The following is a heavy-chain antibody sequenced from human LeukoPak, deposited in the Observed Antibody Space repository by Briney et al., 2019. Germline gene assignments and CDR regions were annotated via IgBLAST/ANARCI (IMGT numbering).Heavy chain of an antibody. CDR3: ARRLYSYGIDY. V-gene: IGHV4-59*08. D-gene: IGHD5-18*01. CDR1: GGSISSYY. J-gene: IGHJ4*02. CDR2: IYYSGST. Sequence: PSETQSLTCTVSGGSISSYYWSWIRQPPGKGLEWIGYIYYSGSTNYNPSLKSRVTISVDTSKNQFSLKLSSVTAADTAVYYCARRLYSYGIDYWGQGTLVTVSS.